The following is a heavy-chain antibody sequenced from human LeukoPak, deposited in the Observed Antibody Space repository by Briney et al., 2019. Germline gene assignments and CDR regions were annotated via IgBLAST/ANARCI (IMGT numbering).Heavy chain of an antibody. J-gene: IGHJ4*02. V-gene: IGHV4-39*07. CDR1: GGSISSSSYY. CDR3: ARVVRITMVRGVITPQFSFDY. D-gene: IGHD3-10*01. Sequence: PSETLSLTCTVSGGSISSSSYYWGWIRQPPGKGLEWIGSIYYSGSTYYNPSLKSRVTISVDTSKNQFSLKLSSVTAADTAVYYCARVVRITMVRGVITPQFSFDYWGQGTLVTVSS. CDR2: IYYSGST.